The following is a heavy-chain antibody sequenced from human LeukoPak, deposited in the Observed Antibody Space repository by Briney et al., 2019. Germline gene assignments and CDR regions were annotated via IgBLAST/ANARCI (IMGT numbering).Heavy chain of an antibody. CDR3: ARQQLSQLYYFDN. V-gene: IGHV4-59*01. CDR1: GGSISSYY. D-gene: IGHD6-13*01. Sequence: SETLSLTCTVTGGSISSYYWSWIRQPPGKGLDWIGYIYYTGSTNYNPSLKSRVTISVDTSKNQFSLKLSSVTAADTAVYYCARQQLSQLYYFDNWGQGTLVTVSS. J-gene: IGHJ4*02. CDR2: IYYTGST.